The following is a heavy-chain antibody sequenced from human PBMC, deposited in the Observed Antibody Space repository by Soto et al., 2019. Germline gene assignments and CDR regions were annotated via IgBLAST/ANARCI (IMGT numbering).Heavy chain of an antibody. CDR2: IYYSGST. CDR3: ARSDGRY. V-gene: IGHV4-59*01. CDR1: GGSISSYY. Sequence: QVQMQESGPGLVKPSETLSLTCTVFGGSISSYYWSWIRQPPGKGLEWIGYIYYSGSTNDNPSLKSRVTISVDTSKNQFSLKLSSVTAADTAVYYCARSDGRYWGQGTLVTVSS. J-gene: IGHJ4*02.